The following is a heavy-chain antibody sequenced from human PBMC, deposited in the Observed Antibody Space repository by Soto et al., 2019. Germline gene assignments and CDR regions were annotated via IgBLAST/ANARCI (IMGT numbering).Heavy chain of an antibody. Sequence: SETLSLTCAVYGGSFSGYYWSWIRQPPGKGLEWIGEINHSGSTNYNPSLKSRVTISVDTPKNQFSLKLSSVTAADTAVYYCARRDCSGGSCYSDREGWFDPWGQGTLVTVSS. J-gene: IGHJ5*02. CDR2: INHSGST. V-gene: IGHV4-34*01. D-gene: IGHD2-15*01. CDR3: ARRDCSGGSCYSDREGWFDP. CDR1: GGSFSGYY.